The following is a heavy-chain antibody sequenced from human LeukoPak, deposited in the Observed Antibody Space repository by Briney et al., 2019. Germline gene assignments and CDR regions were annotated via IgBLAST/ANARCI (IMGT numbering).Heavy chain of an antibody. D-gene: IGHD3-9*01. V-gene: IGHV1-24*01. Sequence: ASVKVSCKVSGYTPTELSMHWVRQAPGKGLEWMGGFDPEDGETIYAQKFQGRVTMTEDTSTDTAYMELSSLRSEDTAVYYCATALGYDILTGYYGYWGQGTLVTVSS. J-gene: IGHJ4*02. CDR2: FDPEDGET. CDR3: ATALGYDILTGYYGY. CDR1: GYTPTELS.